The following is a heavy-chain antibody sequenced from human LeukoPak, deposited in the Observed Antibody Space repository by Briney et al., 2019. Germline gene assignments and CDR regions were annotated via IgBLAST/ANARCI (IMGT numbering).Heavy chain of an antibody. CDR3: ARGRSHYYDSSGYFDP. J-gene: IGHJ5*02. D-gene: IGHD3-22*01. Sequence: PSETLSLTCTVSGGSISSYYWSWIRQPPGKGLEWIGYIYYSGSTNYNPSLKSRVTISVDTSKNQFSLKLSSVTAADTAVYYCARGRSHYYDSSGYFDPWGQGTLVTVSS. CDR2: IYYSGST. V-gene: IGHV4-59*01. CDR1: GGSISSYY.